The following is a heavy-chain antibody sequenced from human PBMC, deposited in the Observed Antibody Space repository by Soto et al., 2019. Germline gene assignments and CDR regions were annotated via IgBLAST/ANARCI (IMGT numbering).Heavy chain of an antibody. Sequence: QITLKESGPTLVRPTQTLTLTRTFSGFSLTTSGVGVGWIRQPPGKALEWLAVIYWDDDKRYRSSLKSRLTITKDTSKNRVGLTRTNMDPVNTATYYCAHHAYYGLGSYSFDYWGQGTLVTVSS. V-gene: IGHV2-5*02. CDR2: IYWDDDK. J-gene: IGHJ4*02. CDR3: AHHAYYGLGSYSFDY. D-gene: IGHD3-10*01. CDR1: GFSLTTSGVG.